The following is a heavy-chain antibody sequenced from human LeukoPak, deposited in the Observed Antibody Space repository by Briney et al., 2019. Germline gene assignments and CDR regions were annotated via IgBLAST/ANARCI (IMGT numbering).Heavy chain of an antibody. Sequence: TGGSLRLSCAASGFTFSSYGMHWVRQAPGKGLEWVAVIWYDGSNKYYADSVKGRFTISRDNSKNTLYLQVNSLRAEDTAVYYCARDIYGDFYDRSFDYWGQGTLVTVSS. CDR2: IWYDGSNK. V-gene: IGHV3-33*01. D-gene: IGHD3-22*01. CDR3: ARDIYGDFYDRSFDY. J-gene: IGHJ4*02. CDR1: GFTFSSYG.